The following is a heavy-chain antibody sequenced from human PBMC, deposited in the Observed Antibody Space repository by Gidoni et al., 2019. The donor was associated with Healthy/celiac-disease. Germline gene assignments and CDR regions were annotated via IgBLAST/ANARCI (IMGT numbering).Heavy chain of an antibody. J-gene: IGHJ3*02. Sequence: EVQLVESGGGLVKPGGSLRLSCAASGFTFSSYSMNWVRQAPGKGLEWVSSISSSSSYIYYADSVKGRFTISRDNAKNSLYLQMNSLRAEDTAVYYCARAPGDQHIKYAFDIWGQGTMVTVSS. V-gene: IGHV3-21*01. CDR3: ARAPGDQHIKYAFDI. D-gene: IGHD2-21*01. CDR2: ISSSSSYI. CDR1: GFTFSSYS.